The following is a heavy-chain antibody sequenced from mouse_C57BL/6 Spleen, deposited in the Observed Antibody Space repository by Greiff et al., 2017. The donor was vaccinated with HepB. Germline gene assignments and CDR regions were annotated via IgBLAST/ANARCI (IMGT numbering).Heavy chain of an antibody. CDR1: GYAFSSYW. Sequence: VQLQQSGAELVKPGASVKISCKASGYAFSSYWMNWVKQRPGKGLEWIGQIYPGDGDTNYNGKFKGKATLTADKSSSTAYMQLSSLTSEDSAVYFCASHYYGSSSYFDYWGQGTTLTVSS. V-gene: IGHV1-80*01. CDR2: IYPGDGDT. J-gene: IGHJ2*01. D-gene: IGHD1-1*01. CDR3: ASHYYGSSSYFDY.